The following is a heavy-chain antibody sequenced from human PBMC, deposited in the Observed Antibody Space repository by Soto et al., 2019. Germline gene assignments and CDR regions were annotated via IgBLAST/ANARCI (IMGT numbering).Heavy chain of an antibody. V-gene: IGHV4-34*01. D-gene: IGHD4-17*01. CDR2: INHSGST. J-gene: IGHJ4*02. CDR1: GGSFSGYY. Sequence: SETLSLTCAVYGGSFSGYYWSWIRQPPGKGLEWIGEINHSGSTNYNPSLKSRVTISVDTSKNQFSLKLSSVTAADTAVYYCARGVITVTTVRDFDYWGEGALVTASS. CDR3: ARGVITVTTVRDFDY.